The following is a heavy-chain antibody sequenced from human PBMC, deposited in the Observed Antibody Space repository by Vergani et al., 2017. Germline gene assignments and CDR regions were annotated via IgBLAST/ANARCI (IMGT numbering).Heavy chain of an antibody. J-gene: IGHJ3*02. CDR1: GFTFSSYA. V-gene: IGHV3-64*01. Sequence: EVQLVESGGGLVQPGGSLRLSCAASGFTFSSYAMHWVRQAPGKGLEYVSAISSNGGSTYYANSVKGRFTISRDNSKNTLYLQMGSLRAEDMAVYYCARYRLPHAFDIWGQGTMVTVSS. CDR2: ISSNGGST. D-gene: IGHD3-16*02. CDR3: ARYRLPHAFDI.